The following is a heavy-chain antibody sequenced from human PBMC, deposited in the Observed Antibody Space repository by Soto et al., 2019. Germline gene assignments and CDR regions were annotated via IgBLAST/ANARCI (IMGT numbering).Heavy chain of an antibody. D-gene: IGHD3-3*01. V-gene: IGHV1-8*01. CDR1: GYTFTSYD. Sequence: ASVKVSCKASGYTFTSYDINWVRQVTGQGLEWMGWMNPNSGNTGYAQKFQGRVTMTRNTSISTAYMELSSLRSEDTVVYYCARGPYYDFWSGPYYYYYGMDVWGQGTTVTVSS. CDR2: MNPNSGNT. CDR3: ARGPYYDFWSGPYYYYYGMDV. J-gene: IGHJ6*02.